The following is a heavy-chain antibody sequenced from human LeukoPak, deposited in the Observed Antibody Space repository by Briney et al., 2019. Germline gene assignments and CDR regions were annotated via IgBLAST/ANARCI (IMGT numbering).Heavy chain of an antibody. CDR2: ISSRSIYI. J-gene: IGHJ4*02. Sequence: GGSLRLSCAASGFTFSTYSMNWVRQAPGKGLEWVSSISSRSIYIYYTDSLKGRLTISRDNAKNSLYLQMNSLRAEDTAVYYCARDPSAAGSFDYWGQGTLVTVSS. CDR3: ARDPSAAGSFDY. D-gene: IGHD6-13*01. CDR1: GFTFSTYS. V-gene: IGHV3-21*01.